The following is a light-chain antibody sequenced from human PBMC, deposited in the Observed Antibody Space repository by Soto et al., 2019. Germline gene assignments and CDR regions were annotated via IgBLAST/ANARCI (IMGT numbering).Light chain of an antibody. CDR2: DVT. Sequence: QSALTQPRSVSGSPGQSVTISCIGTGSDVHTYDYVSWYQQYPDKAPKLMIYDVTKRPSGVPDRFSGSKSGNTASLTISGLQAEDEADYYCCSYAGTYTDVFGTGTKLTVL. CDR3: CSYAGTYTDV. V-gene: IGLV2-11*01. CDR1: GSDVHTYDY. J-gene: IGLJ1*01.